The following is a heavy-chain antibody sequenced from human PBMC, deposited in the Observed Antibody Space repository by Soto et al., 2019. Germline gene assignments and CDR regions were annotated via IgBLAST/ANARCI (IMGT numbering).Heavy chain of an antibody. CDR1: GYSISSGYY. CDR2: IYHGVST. J-gene: IGHJ5*02. D-gene: IGHD3-22*01. V-gene: IGHV4-38-2*01. Sequence: SETLSLTCAVSGYSISSGYYWGWLRQPPGKGLEWIGSIYHGVSTYYNPSLNSRVTLSIDMTNNHVSLILNSVNAADTAVYYCGEVCHWVPYYYDSRPYTFEKWFDPLGQGNLVTVSS. CDR3: GEVCHWVPYYYDSRPYTFEKWFDP.